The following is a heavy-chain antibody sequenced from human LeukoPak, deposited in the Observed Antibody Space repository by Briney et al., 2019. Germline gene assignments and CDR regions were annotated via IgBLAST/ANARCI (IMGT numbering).Heavy chain of an antibody. Sequence: PSETLSLTCAVSGYSISSGYYWGWIRQPPGKGLEWIGSIYHSGSTYYNPSLKSRVTISVDTSKNQFSLKLSSVTAADTAVYYCARDYSNYDPSYIGYWGQGTLVAVSS. CDR1: GYSISSGYY. V-gene: IGHV4-38-2*01. CDR2: IYHSGST. J-gene: IGHJ4*02. D-gene: IGHD4-11*01. CDR3: ARDYSNYDPSYIGY.